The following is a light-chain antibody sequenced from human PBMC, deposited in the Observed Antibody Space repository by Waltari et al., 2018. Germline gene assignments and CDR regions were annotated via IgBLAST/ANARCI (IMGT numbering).Light chain of an antibody. J-gene: IGKJ3*01. CDR1: QSISSF. CDR3: QQSYITLPGLT. CDR2: AAS. Sequence: DIKMTQSPSSLSASVGDRVTITCRASQSISSFLNWYQQKPGKAPRLLIYAASSLQSGVPSRFSGSGSGTDFTLTISSLQPEDFATYYCQQSYITLPGLTFGPGTKVDLK. V-gene: IGKV1-39*01.